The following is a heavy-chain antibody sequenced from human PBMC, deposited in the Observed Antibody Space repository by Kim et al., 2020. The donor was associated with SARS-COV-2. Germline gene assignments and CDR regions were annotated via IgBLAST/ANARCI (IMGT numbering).Heavy chain of an antibody. CDR3: ARGSPPPYSSSWYGSYYHRVAFDY. J-gene: IGHJ4*02. V-gene: IGHV4-34*01. CDR1: GGSFSGYY. CDR2: INHSGST. Sequence: SETLSLTCAVYGGSFSGYYWSWIRQPPGKGLEWIGEINHSGSTNYNPSLKSRVTISVDTSKNQFSLKLSSVTAADTAVYYCARGSPPPYSSSWYGSYYHRVAFDYWGQGTLVTVSS. D-gene: IGHD6-13*01.